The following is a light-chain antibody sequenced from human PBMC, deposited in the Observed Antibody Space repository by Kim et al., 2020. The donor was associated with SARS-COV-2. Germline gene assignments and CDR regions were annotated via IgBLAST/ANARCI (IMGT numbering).Light chain of an antibody. J-gene: IGLJ1*01. CDR1: SSNIGTNF. Sequence: GQRVTISGSGSSSNIGTNFVYWYQQLPGTAPKLLIYSNNQRPSGVPDRFSGSKSGTSASLAINGLRSEDEADYYCATWDGSLYGDVFGTGTKVTVL. V-gene: IGLV1-47*02. CDR2: SNN. CDR3: ATWDGSLYGDV.